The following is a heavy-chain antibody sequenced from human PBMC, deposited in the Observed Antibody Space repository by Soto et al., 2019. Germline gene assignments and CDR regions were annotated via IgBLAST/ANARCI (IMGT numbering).Heavy chain of an antibody. CDR1: GGSISSGGYY. D-gene: IGHD1-20*01. CDR2: IYYSGST. Sequence: QVQLQESGPGLVKPSQTLSLTCTVSGGSISSGGYYWSWIRQHPGKGLEWIGYIYYSGSTYYNPSLKSRVTIAVDTSKNQFSLKLSSVTAADTAVYYCARDGITGTPGQDAFDIWGQGTMVTVSS. J-gene: IGHJ3*02. CDR3: ARDGITGTPGQDAFDI. V-gene: IGHV4-31*03.